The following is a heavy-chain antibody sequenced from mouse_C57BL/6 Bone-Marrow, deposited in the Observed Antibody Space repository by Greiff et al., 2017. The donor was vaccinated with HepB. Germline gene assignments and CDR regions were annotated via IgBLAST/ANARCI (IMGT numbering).Heavy chain of an antibody. CDR2: IHPNSGST. CDR1: GYTFTSYW. V-gene: IGHV1-64*01. CDR3: ARSLNYSGSISGYFDY. D-gene: IGHD1-1*01. Sequence: VQLQQPGAELVKPGASVKLSCKASGYTFTSYWMHWVKQRPGQGLEWIGMIHPNSGSTNYNEKFKSKATLTVDKSSSTAYMQLSSLTSEYSAVYYYARSLNYSGSISGYFDYWGQGTTLTVSS. J-gene: IGHJ2*01.